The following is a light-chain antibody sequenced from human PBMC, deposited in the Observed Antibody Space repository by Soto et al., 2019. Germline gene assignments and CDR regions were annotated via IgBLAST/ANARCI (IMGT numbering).Light chain of an antibody. CDR3: QQYHSDPIT. J-gene: IGKJ5*01. Sequence: DIGMTQSPDSLAVSLGERATINCKSSQSVLYSSNNKNYLAWFQQKPGQPPKLLISWASTRESGVPDRFSGSGSGTDFTLTISSLQAEDVAVYYCQQYHSDPITFGQGTRLEI. CDR1: QSVLYSSNNKNY. CDR2: WAS. V-gene: IGKV4-1*01.